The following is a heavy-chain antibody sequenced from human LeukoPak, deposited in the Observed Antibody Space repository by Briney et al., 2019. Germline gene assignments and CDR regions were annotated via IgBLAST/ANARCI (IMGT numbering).Heavy chain of an antibody. CDR2: IYYRGST. J-gene: IGHJ5*02. Sequence: SETLSLTCTVSGGSTSSSSYYWGWIRQPPGKGLEWIGSIYYRGSTYYNPSLKSRVTISVDTSKNQFSLKLSSVTAAVSAVYYCARDRGVWFDPWGQGTLVTVSS. D-gene: IGHD3-10*01. CDR3: ARDRGVWFDP. CDR1: GGSTSSSSYY. V-gene: IGHV4-39*07.